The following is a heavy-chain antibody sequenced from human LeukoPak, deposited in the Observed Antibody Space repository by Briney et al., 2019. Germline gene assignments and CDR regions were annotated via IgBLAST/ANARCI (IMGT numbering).Heavy chain of an antibody. Sequence: SGGSLRLSCAASGFTFSRYWMSWVRQAPGKGLEWVANIKQEGSEKYYVDSVKGRFTISRDNAKNSLYLHMNSLRAEDTAVYYCARSNHADDYWGQGTLVTVSS. V-gene: IGHV3-7*01. CDR2: IKQEGSEK. CDR1: GFTFSRYW. J-gene: IGHJ4*02. D-gene: IGHD4-11*01. CDR3: ARSNHADDY.